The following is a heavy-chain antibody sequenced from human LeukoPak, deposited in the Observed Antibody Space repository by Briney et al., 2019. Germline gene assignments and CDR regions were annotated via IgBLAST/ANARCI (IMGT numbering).Heavy chain of an antibody. CDR3: AKGPGWLQSIPYYCYMDV. V-gene: IGHV3-23*01. J-gene: IGHJ6*03. CDR2: ISASGATT. D-gene: IGHD5-24*01. CDR1: GFTFSSYA. Sequence: GGSLRLSCAASGFTFSSYATSWVRQAPGKGLEWVSVISASGATTYYADSVKGRFTISRDNSKNTLYLQMNSLRAEDTAVYYCAKGPGWLQSIPYYCYMDVWGKGTTVTVSS.